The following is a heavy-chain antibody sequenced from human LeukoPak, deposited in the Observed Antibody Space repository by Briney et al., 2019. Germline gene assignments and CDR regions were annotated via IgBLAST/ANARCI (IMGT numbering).Heavy chain of an antibody. Sequence: SETLSLTCTVSGGSINSYYWSWIRQPAGKGLEWIGRIYTSGSTNYNPSLRSRVTISVDTSKNQFSLKLSSVTAADTAVYYCARHDRLRADYTYGPMYYWGQGTLVTVSS. CDR2: IYTSGST. CDR1: GGSINSYY. J-gene: IGHJ4*02. CDR3: ARHDRLRADYTYGPMYY. D-gene: IGHD5-18*01. V-gene: IGHV4-4*07.